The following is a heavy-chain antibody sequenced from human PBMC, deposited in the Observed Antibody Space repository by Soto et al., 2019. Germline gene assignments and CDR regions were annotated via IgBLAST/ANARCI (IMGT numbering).Heavy chain of an antibody. V-gene: IGHV3-23*01. D-gene: IGHD3-9*01. Sequence: GGSLRLSCAASGFTFSSYAMSWVRQAPGKGLEWVSAISDSGGSTYYADSVKGRFTISRDNSKNTLYLQMNSLRAEDTAVYYCAKDQLLTGYYGDYWGQGTLVTVSS. CDR3: AKDQLLTGYYGDY. CDR2: ISDSGGST. CDR1: GFTFSSYA. J-gene: IGHJ4*02.